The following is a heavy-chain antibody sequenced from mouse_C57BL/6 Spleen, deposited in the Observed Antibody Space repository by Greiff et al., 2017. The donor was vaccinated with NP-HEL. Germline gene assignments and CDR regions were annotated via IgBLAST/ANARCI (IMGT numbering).Heavy chain of an antibody. D-gene: IGHD2-3*01. CDR2: IRSKSNNYAT. CDR3: VIDGYYLPFAY. CDR1: GFSFNTYA. V-gene: IGHV10-1*01. Sequence: EVQLQESGGGLVQPKGSLKLSCAASGFSFNTYAMNWVRQAPGKGLEWVARIRSKSNNYATYYADSVKDRFTISRDDSESMLYLQMNNLKTEDTAMYYCVIDGYYLPFAYWGQGTLVTVSA. J-gene: IGHJ3*01.